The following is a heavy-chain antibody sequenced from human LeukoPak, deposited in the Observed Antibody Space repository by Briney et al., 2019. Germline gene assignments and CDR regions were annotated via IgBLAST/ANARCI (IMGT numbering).Heavy chain of an antibody. CDR2: ISSSSSYI. Sequence: GGSLRLSCAASGFTFSSYSMNWVRQAPGKGLEWVSSISSSSSYIYYADSVKGRFTISRDNAKNSLYLQMNSLRAEDTAVYYCARELRTGDSLGWVYYYYYGIDVWGQGTTVTVSS. D-gene: IGHD6-19*01. J-gene: IGHJ6*02. V-gene: IGHV3-21*01. CDR3: ARELRTGDSLGWVYYYYYGIDV. CDR1: GFTFSSYS.